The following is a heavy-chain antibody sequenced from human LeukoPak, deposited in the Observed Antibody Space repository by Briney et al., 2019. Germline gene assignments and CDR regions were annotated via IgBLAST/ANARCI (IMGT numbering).Heavy chain of an antibody. Sequence: PGGSLRLSCAASGFTFRTYGMHWVRQAPGKGLEWVAVISYDGSNKYYADSVKGRFTISRDNSKNTLYLQMNSLRAEDTAVYYCARTRNYYGSGSHSDYFDCWGQGTLVTVSS. D-gene: IGHD3-10*01. V-gene: IGHV3-30*03. CDR3: ARTRNYYGSGSHSDYFDC. J-gene: IGHJ4*02. CDR1: GFTFRTYG. CDR2: ISYDGSNK.